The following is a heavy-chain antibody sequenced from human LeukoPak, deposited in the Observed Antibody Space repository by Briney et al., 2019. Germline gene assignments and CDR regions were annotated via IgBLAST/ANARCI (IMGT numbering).Heavy chain of an antibody. CDR1: GGSISSYY. Sequence: PSETLSLTCTVSGGSISSYYWSWIRQPPGKGLEWIGYIYYSGSTNYNPSLKSRVTVSVDTPKNQFSLKLSSVTAADTAVYYCARGEPASCDYWGQGTLVTVSS. J-gene: IGHJ4*02. D-gene: IGHD1-14*01. CDR2: IYYSGST. CDR3: ARGEPASCDY. V-gene: IGHV4-59*08.